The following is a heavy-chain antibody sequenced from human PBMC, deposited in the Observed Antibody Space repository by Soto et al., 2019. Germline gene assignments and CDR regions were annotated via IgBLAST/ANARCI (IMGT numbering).Heavy chain of an antibody. V-gene: IGHV3-30*18. CDR2: ISYDGSNK. D-gene: IGHD5-18*01. Sequence: QSGGSLRLSCAASGFTFSSYGMHWVRQAPGKGLEWVAVISYDGSNKYYADSVKGRFTISRDNSKNTLYLQMNSLRAEDTAVCYCAKGDTAMLNCDYWGQGTLVTVSS. J-gene: IGHJ4*02. CDR1: GFTFSSYG. CDR3: AKGDTAMLNCDY.